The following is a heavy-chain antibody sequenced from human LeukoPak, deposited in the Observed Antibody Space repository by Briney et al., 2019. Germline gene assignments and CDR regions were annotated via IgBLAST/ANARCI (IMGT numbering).Heavy chain of an antibody. Sequence: SQTLSLTCTVSGGSISSGDYYWSWIRQPPGKGLEWIGYIYYSGSTHYNPSLKSRVTISVDTSKNQFSLKLSSVTAADTAVYYCAREVGGSGSYPFDYWGQGTLVTVSS. J-gene: IGHJ4*02. D-gene: IGHD3-10*01. CDR1: GGSISSGDYY. CDR3: AREVGGSGSYPFDY. CDR2: IYYSGST. V-gene: IGHV4-30-4*01.